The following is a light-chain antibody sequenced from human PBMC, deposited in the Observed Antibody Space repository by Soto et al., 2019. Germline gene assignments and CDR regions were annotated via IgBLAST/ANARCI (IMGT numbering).Light chain of an antibody. CDR3: QQRSNWLYT. Sequence: EIVLTQSPATLSLSPGEGATLSCRASQSVSSYLAWYQQKPGQAPRLLIFDASSRATGIPARFSGSGSGTDFTLTITSLEPEDFAVYYCQQRSNWLYTFGQGTKLEIK. CDR2: DAS. V-gene: IGKV3-11*01. J-gene: IGKJ2*01. CDR1: QSVSSY.